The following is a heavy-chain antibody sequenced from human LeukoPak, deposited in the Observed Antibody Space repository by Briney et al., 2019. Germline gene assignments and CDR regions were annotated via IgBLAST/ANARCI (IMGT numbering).Heavy chain of an antibody. V-gene: IGHV3-23*01. J-gene: IGHJ1*01. CDR3: ARSGVIVVVVTAQVRFQH. CDR2: ISGSGGST. D-gene: IGHD2-15*01. CDR1: GFTFSSYA. Sequence: GGSLRLSCAASGFTFSSYAMSWVRQAPGKGLEWVSAISGSGGSTYYADSVKGRFTISRDNSKNTLYLQMNSLRAEDTAVYYCARSGVIVVVVTAQVRFQHWGQGTLVTVSS.